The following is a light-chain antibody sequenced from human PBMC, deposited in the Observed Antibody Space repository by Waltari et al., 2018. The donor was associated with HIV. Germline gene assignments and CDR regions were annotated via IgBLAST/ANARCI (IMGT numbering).Light chain of an antibody. CDR1: QDIRNY. CDR3: QKYNTAPYT. CDR2: AAS. J-gene: IGKJ2*01. V-gene: IGKV1-27*01. Sequence: DIQMTQSPSSLSASAGDRVTITCRASQDIRNYLAWYQQKPGKVPKLLIYAASILQSGVPSRFSGSESGTDFTLTISSLQPEDVATYYCQKYNTAPYTFGQGTKLEIK.